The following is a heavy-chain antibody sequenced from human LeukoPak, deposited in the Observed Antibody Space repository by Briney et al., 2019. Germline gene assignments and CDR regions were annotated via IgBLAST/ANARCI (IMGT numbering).Heavy chain of an antibody. CDR2: ISAYNGNT. Sequence: ASVKVSCKASGYTFTSYGISWVRQAPGQGLEWMGWISAYNGNTNYAQKLQGRVTMTTDTSTSTAYMELRSLRSDDTAVYYCARAREDTGGGIIGYWGQGTLVTVSS. J-gene: IGHJ4*02. CDR1: GYTFTSYG. CDR3: ARAREDTGGGIIGY. V-gene: IGHV1-18*01. D-gene: IGHD1-14*01.